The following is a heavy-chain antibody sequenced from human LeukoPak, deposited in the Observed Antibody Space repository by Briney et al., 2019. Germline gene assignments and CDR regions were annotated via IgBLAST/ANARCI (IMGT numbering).Heavy chain of an antibody. D-gene: IGHD4-17*01. CDR2: ISFSNGYI. CDR3: ARDTQNYGDYIEYFQH. V-gene: IGHV3-21*01. J-gene: IGHJ1*01. CDR1: GFTFSSYN. Sequence: AGSLRLSCAASGFTFSSYNMNWVRQAPGKGLEWVSSISFSNGYIYYADSVKGRFTISRDNAKNSLYLHMNSLRAEDTAVYYCARDTQNYGDYIEYFQHWGQGTLVTVSS.